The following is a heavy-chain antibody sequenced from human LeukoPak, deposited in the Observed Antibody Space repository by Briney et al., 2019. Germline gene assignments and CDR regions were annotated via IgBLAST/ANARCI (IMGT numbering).Heavy chain of an antibody. D-gene: IGHD6-13*01. CDR2: IYTTGST. CDR3: ARDLRTLYSSNWYVGAFDI. Sequence: SETLSLTCTVSGGSISSYYWSWIRQPAGKGLEWIGRIYTTGSTNYNPSVMSRVTMAVDTSKNLFSLKLNSVSAADTAVYYCARDLRTLYSSNWYVGAFDIWGQGTLVTVSS. J-gene: IGHJ3*02. CDR1: GGSISSYY. V-gene: IGHV4-4*07.